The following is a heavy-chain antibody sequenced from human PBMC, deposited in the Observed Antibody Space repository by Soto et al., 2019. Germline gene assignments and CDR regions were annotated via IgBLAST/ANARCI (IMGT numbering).Heavy chain of an antibody. V-gene: IGHV3-74*01. J-gene: IGHJ6*02. CDR2: INGDGSEM. Sequence: GGSLRLSCAASEFTFSNYWLHWVRQTPGKGLIWVSRINGDGSEMFYADSVKGRFTISRDNAKNTLYLQMTGLRAEDTALYYCARGFRWGMDVWGQGTTVTVSS. CDR3: ARGFRWGMDV. D-gene: IGHD2-15*01. CDR1: EFTFSNYW.